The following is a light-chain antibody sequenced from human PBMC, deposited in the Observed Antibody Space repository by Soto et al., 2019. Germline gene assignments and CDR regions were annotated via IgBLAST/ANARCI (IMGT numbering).Light chain of an antibody. Sequence: IPMTQSPSTLSASVGDRVTITCRASQSIGTWMAWYQQKPRKAPKLLIYKASSLESGVPSRFSGSGSGTEFTLTIISLQPDDFATYYCQQYNSLFGQGTKVEIK. CDR1: QSIGTW. CDR3: QQYNSL. V-gene: IGKV1-5*03. CDR2: KAS. J-gene: IGKJ1*01.